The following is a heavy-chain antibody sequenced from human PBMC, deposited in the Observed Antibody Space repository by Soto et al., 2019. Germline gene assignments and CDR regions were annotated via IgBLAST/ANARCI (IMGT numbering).Heavy chain of an antibody. CDR2: FYYSGST. CDR3: ARRTQEYYDFWSGYSSQWYYYMDV. Sequence: SETLSLTCTVSGGSISSSSYYWGWIRQPPGKGLEWIGSFYYSGSTYYNPSLKSRVTISVDTSKNQFSLKLSSVTAADTAVYYCARRTQEYYDFWSGYSSQWYYYMDVWGKGTTVTVSS. CDR1: GGSISSSSYY. J-gene: IGHJ6*03. D-gene: IGHD3-3*01. V-gene: IGHV4-39*01.